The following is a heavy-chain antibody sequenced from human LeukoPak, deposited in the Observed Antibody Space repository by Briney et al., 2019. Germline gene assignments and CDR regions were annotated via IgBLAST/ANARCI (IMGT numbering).Heavy chain of an antibody. D-gene: IGHD2-2*01. CDR3: ARKGVPAAPDY. Sequence: PGGSLRLSCAASGFTFSSYSMNWVRQAPGKGLEWVSSISSSSYIYYADSVKGRFTISRDNAKNSLYLQMNSLRAEDTAVYYCARKGVPAAPDYWGQGTLVTVSS. V-gene: IGHV3-21*01. CDR1: GFTFSSYS. J-gene: IGHJ4*02. CDR2: ISSSSYI.